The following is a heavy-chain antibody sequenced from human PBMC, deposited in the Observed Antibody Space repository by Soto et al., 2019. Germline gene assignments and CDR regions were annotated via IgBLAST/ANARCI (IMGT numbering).Heavy chain of an antibody. D-gene: IGHD3-3*01. V-gene: IGHV3-64D*06. Sequence: PGGSLRLSCSASGFTFSSYAMHWVRQAPGKGLEYVSAISSNGGSTYYADSVKGRFTISRDNSKNTLYLQMSSLRAEDTAVYYCVKVSLGDTPYYDFWSGSPYYYYVMDVWGQGTTVTVSS. CDR1: GFTFSSYA. CDR2: ISSNGGST. J-gene: IGHJ6*02. CDR3: VKVSLGDTPYYDFWSGSPYYYYVMDV.